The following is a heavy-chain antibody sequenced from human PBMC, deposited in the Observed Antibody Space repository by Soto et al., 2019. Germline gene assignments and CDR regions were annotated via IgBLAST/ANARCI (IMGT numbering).Heavy chain of an antibody. Sequence: GGPLRLSCAASGFPFSSYAMSWVRQAPGKGLEWVANIKQDGSEKYYVDSVKGRFTISRDNAKNSLYLQMNSLRAEDTAVYYCATRSGYYYHFQHWGQGTQVTVSS. CDR1: GFPFSSYA. J-gene: IGHJ1*01. CDR3: ATRSGYYYHFQH. CDR2: IKQDGSEK. D-gene: IGHD3-22*01. V-gene: IGHV3-7*01.